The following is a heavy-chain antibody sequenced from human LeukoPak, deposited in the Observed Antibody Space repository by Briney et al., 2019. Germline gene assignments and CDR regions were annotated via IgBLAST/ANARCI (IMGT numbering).Heavy chain of an antibody. CDR2: IYYSGST. J-gene: IGHJ6*03. D-gene: IGHD6-19*01. CDR3: ARVKAVAGIYYYYYMDV. V-gene: IGHV4-59*01. CDR1: GGSISSYY. Sequence: SETLSLTCTVSGGSISSYYWSWIRQPPGKGLEWIGYIYYSGSTNYNPSLKSRVTISVDTSKNQFSLKLSSVTAADTAVYHCARVKAVAGIYYYYYMDVWGKGTTVTVSS.